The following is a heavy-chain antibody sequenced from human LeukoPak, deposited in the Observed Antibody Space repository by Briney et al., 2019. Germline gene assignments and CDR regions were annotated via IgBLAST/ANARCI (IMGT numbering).Heavy chain of an antibody. CDR2: VYNSGST. D-gene: IGHD1-26*01. CDR1: GGSISTYY. CDR3: ARDSGTYHTLNS. J-gene: IGHJ5*02. Sequence: PSETLSLTCTVSGGSISTYYWSWIRQPPGKGLEYIGYVYNSGSTNYNPSLKSRLTISVDTSKNQFSLKLTSVTAADTAIYYCARDSGTYHTLNSWGQGTLVTVSS. V-gene: IGHV4-4*08.